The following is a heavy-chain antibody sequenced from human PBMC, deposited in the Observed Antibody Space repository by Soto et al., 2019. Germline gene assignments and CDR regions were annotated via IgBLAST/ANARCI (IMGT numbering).Heavy chain of an antibody. Sequence: QVQLQESGPGLVKPSQTLSLTCTVSGASISSNGYYWNWIRQHPGTGVEWIGYIYHSGSTYYNPSLKSRVPISLDMSKNRFSLNLSSVTAADTAIYYCARDGGTAMVLDPWGQGTLVTVSS. CDR1: GASISSNGYY. J-gene: IGHJ5*02. V-gene: IGHV4-31*03. CDR2: IYHSGST. CDR3: ARDGGTAMVLDP. D-gene: IGHD5-18*01.